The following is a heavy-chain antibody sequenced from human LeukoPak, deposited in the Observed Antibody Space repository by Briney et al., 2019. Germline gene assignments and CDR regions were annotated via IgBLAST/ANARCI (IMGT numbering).Heavy chain of an antibody. D-gene: IGHD2-2*02. V-gene: IGHV3-48*01. J-gene: IGHJ4*02. Sequence: GGSLRLSCAASGFTFSSYSMNWVRQAPGKGLEWVSYISSSSSTIYYADSVKGRFTISRDNAKNSLYLQMNSLRAEDTAVYYCASSGLYCSSTSCYKFDYWGQGTLVTVSS. CDR2: ISSSSSTI. CDR3: ASSGLYCSSTSCYKFDY. CDR1: GFTFSSYS.